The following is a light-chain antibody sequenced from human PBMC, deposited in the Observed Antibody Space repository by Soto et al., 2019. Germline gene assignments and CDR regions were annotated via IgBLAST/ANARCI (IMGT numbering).Light chain of an antibody. CDR3: QQYGTSIT. J-gene: IGKJ5*01. Sequence: DIVLTQSPGTLSSSPGERATLSCRASQSFSSSFLAWYQQKPGQAPRLLIYGASSRATGIPDRFSGSGSGTYFTLTISRLEPEDVAVYYCQQYGTSITFGQGTRLEI. CDR2: GAS. CDR1: QSFSSSF. V-gene: IGKV3-20*01.